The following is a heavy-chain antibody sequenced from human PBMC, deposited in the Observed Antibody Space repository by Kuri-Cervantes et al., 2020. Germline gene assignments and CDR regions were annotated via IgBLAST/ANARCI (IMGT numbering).Heavy chain of an antibody. CDR3: ARVGSLYGDSAFDI. Sequence: GSLRLSCAASGFTFSDYYMSWIRQAPGKGLEWVAVIWYDGSNKYYADSVKGRFTISRDNSKNTLYLQMNSLRAEDTAVYYCARVGSLYGDSAFDIWGQGTMVTVSS. J-gene: IGHJ3*02. V-gene: IGHV3-33*08. CDR1: GFTFSDYY. CDR2: IWYDGSNK. D-gene: IGHD4-17*01.